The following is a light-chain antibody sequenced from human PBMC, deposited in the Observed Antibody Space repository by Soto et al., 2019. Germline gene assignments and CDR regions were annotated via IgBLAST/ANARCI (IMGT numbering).Light chain of an antibody. J-gene: IGKJ1*01. CDR3: QQYVTSSPRT. V-gene: IGKV3D-15*01. CDR1: QSVSSN. CDR2: GAS. Sequence: IVMTQSPSTLSVSQGERATLSCRASQSVSSNLAWYQQKPGQAPRLLIYGASTRAAGIPDRFSGSGSGTDFTLTITRLEPEDFAVYYCQQYVTSSPRTFGQGTKVDI.